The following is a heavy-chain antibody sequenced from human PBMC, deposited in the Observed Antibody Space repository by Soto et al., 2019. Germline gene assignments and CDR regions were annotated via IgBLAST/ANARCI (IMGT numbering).Heavy chain of an antibody. CDR1: GYTFTSKS. CDR3: ARDSYGGNCCDAFDI. J-gene: IGHJ3*02. D-gene: IGHD2-21*01. CDR2: ISPYNGKT. Sequence: QAQLVQSGAEVKKPGASVTISCKASGYTFTSKSLIWVRQAPGHGLEWLGWISPYNGKTEYANHVQGRVTMTRDTSTSTAYMELRSLRSDDTAVYYCARDSYGGNCCDAFDIWGQGTMVTVSS. V-gene: IGHV1-18*01.